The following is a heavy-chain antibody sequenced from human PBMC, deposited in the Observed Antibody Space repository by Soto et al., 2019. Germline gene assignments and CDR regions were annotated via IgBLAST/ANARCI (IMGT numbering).Heavy chain of an antibody. CDR1: GFTFSSYG. V-gene: IGHV3-30*18. J-gene: IGHJ3*02. CDR2: ITYDGSNK. Sequence: QVQLVESGGGVVQPGRSLRLSCAASGFTFSSYGMHWVRQAPGKGLEWVAVITYDGSNKYYADSVKGRFTISRDNSKNTLYLQMNSLRAKDTAVYYCAKKGHSSSVSDAFDIWGQGTMVTVSS. D-gene: IGHD6-13*01. CDR3: AKKGHSSSVSDAFDI.